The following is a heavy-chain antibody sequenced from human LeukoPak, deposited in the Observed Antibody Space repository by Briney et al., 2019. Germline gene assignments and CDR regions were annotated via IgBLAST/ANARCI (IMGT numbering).Heavy chain of an antibody. CDR3: AREDDILTGYFDY. Sequence: GGSLRLSCAASGFTFSGSAMSWVRQAPGKGLEWVSAISGNGAATFYADSVKGRFTISRDNAKNSLYLQMNSLRAEDTAVYYCAREDDILTGYFDYWGQGTLVTVSS. CDR1: GFTFSGSA. D-gene: IGHD3-9*01. CDR2: ISGNGAAT. J-gene: IGHJ4*02. V-gene: IGHV3-23*01.